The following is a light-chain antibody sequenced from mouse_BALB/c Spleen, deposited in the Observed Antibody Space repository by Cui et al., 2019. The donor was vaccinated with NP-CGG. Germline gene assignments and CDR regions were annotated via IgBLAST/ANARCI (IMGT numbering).Light chain of an antibody. CDR3: ALWYSNHWV. V-gene: IGLV1*01. J-gene: IGLJ1*01. CDR1: TGAVTTNNY. Sequence: QAVATQESALTTSPGETVTLTCRSNTGAVTTNNYANWVQEKPDHLFTGLIGGTNNRAPGVPARFSGSLIGDKAALTITGAQTEDEAIYFCALWYSNHWVFGGGTKLTVL. CDR2: GTN.